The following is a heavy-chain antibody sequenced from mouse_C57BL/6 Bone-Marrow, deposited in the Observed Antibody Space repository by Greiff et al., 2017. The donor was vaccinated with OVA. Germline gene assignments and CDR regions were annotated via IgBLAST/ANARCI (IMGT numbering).Heavy chain of an antibody. Sequence: EVQLVESGRGLVKPGGSLKLSCAASGFTFSDYGMHWVRQAPEKGLEWVAYISSGSSTIYYADTVKGRFTISRDNAKNTLFLQMTSLRSEDTAMYYCARTDYGSSYKYFDVWGTGTTVTVSS. CDR3: ARTDYGSSYKYFDV. CDR1: GFTFSDYG. D-gene: IGHD1-1*01. J-gene: IGHJ1*03. V-gene: IGHV5-17*01. CDR2: ISSGSSTI.